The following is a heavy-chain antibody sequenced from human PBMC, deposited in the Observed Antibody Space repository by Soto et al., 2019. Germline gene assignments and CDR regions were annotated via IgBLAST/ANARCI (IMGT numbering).Heavy chain of an antibody. Sequence: EVQLLESGGGLVQPGGSLRLSRAASGFTFSSYAMSWVRQAPGKGLEWVSAISGSGGSTYYADSVKGRFTISRDNSKNTLYLQMNSLRAEDTAVYYCAKALASSGYYYYGMDVWGQGTTVTVSS. D-gene: IGHD3-22*01. CDR1: GFTFSSYA. CDR2: ISGSGGST. J-gene: IGHJ6*02. CDR3: AKALASSGYYYYGMDV. V-gene: IGHV3-23*01.